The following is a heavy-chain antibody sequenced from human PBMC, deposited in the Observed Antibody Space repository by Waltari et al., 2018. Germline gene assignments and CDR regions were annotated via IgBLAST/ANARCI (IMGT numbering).Heavy chain of an antibody. CDR1: GGSISSYY. D-gene: IGHD3-10*01. V-gene: IGHV4-59*01. J-gene: IGHJ4*02. CDR2: IYSSGST. CDR3: ARDRGYQDY. Sequence: QVQLQESGPGLVKPSETLSLTCPASGGSISSYYWSWIRQPQGKGLEWIGYIYSSGSTNYNPSLKSRVIISVDTSKNQFSLKVRSMTAADTAVYYCARDRGYQDYWGQGTLVTVSS.